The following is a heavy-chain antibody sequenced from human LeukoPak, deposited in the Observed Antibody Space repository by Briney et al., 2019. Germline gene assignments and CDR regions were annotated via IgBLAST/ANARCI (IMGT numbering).Heavy chain of an antibody. CDR3: ARVDLAVAGTNYFDY. Sequence: SETLSLTCTVSGGSISSYYWSWIRQPAGKGLEWIGRIYTSGSTNYNPSLKSRVTISVDTSKNQFSLKLSSVTAADTAVYYCARVDLAVAGTNYFDYWGQGTLVTVSS. CDR2: IYTSGST. D-gene: IGHD6-19*01. J-gene: IGHJ4*02. CDR1: GGSISSYY. V-gene: IGHV4-4*07.